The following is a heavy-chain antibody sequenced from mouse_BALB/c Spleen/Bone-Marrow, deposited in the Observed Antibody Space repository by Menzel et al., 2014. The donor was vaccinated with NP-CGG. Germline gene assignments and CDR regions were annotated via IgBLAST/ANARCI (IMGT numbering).Heavy chain of an antibody. Sequence: QVQLQQSGAELARPGASVKLSCKASGYTFTDYYINWVKQRTGQGLEWIGEIYPGSGNTYYNEKFKGKATLTADKSSSTAYMQLNSLTPEDSAVYFCARDWDYYAMVFWVQRPPVT. D-gene: IGHD4-1*01. J-gene: IGHJ4*01. CDR3: ARDWDYYAMVF. CDR2: IYPGSGNT. CDR1: GYTFTDYY. V-gene: IGHV1-77*01.